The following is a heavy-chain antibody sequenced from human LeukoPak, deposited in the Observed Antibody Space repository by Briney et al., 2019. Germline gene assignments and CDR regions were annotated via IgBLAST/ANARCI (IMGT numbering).Heavy chain of an antibody. V-gene: IGHV3-66*01. CDR3: ERVIARPTIREFDC. CDR2: IYSGGST. Sequence: PGGSLRLSCAASGITVSSNYMSWVRQAPGKGLEWVSIIYSGGSTYYADYAKGRFTISRDNSKNTLHLQLNNMRVEDEAVYYCERVIARPTIREFDCWGQGTLVTVSS. D-gene: IGHD5-24*01. J-gene: IGHJ4*02. CDR1: GITVSSNY.